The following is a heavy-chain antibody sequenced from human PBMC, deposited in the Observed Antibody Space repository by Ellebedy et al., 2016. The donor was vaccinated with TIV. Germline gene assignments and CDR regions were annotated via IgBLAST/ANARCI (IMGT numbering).Heavy chain of an antibody. J-gene: IGHJ4*02. Sequence: PGGSLRLSCAASGFTFSDAWMSWVRQAPGKGLEWVGRIKSKADGETTDYAAPVKGRFTISRDDSKNTLDLQMNTLTTEDTAVYYCTSYDSHYFDYWGQGTLVTVSS. D-gene: IGHD3-22*01. CDR1: GFTFSDAW. V-gene: IGHV3-15*01. CDR3: TSYDSHYFDY. CDR2: IKSKADGETT.